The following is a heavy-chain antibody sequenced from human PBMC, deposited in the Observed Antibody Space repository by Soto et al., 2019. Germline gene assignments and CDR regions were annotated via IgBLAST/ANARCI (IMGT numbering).Heavy chain of an antibody. V-gene: IGHV1-69*06. CDR2: IIPIFGTA. Sequence: SVKVSCKASGGTFSSYAISWVRQAPGQGLEWMGGIIPIFGTANYAQKFQGRVTITADKSTSTAYMELSSLRSEDTAVYYCARASGSGGGDYCYYGMDVWGQGTTVTVSS. J-gene: IGHJ6*02. D-gene: IGHD2-21*01. CDR1: GGTFSSYA. CDR3: ARASGSGGGDYCYYGMDV.